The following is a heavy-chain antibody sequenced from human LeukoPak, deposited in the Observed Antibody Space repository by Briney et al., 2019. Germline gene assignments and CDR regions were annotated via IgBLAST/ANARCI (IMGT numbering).Heavy chain of an antibody. J-gene: IGHJ4*02. D-gene: IGHD6-19*01. Sequence: PSETLSLTCTVSGGSISSYYWSWLRQPAGKGLEWIGRIYTSGSTNYHPSLKRRVTMSVDTSKNQFSLKLSSVTAADTAVYYCARLIPAYSSGRDLFDYWGQGTLVTVSS. CDR1: GGSISSYY. CDR3: ARLIPAYSSGRDLFDY. V-gene: IGHV4-4*07. CDR2: IYTSGST.